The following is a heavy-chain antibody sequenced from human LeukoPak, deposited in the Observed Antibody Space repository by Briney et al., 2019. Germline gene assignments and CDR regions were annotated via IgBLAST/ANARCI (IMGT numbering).Heavy chain of an antibody. J-gene: IGHJ3*02. CDR1: GGTFSSYA. V-gene: IGHV1-69*06. D-gene: IGHD4-23*01. CDR3: ARDFFGNSDSFDI. CDR2: IIPIFGTA. Sequence: SVKVSCKASGGTFSSYAISWVRQAPGQGLEWMGGIIPIFGTANYAQKFQGRVTITADKSTSTAYMELSSLRSEDTAVYYCARDFFGNSDSFDIWGQGTMVTVSS.